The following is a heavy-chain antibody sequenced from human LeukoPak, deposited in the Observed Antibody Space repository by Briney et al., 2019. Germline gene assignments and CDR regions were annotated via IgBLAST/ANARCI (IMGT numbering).Heavy chain of an antibody. CDR2: ISYDGPNK. CDR1: GFTFSSYA. Sequence: PGGSLRLSCAASGFTFSSYAMHWVRRAPGKGLEWVAVISYDGPNKNYADSVKGRFTISRDNSKNTLYLQMNSLRAEDTAVYYCARDRGSGQNYYDSSGYYGIFYWGQGTLVTVSS. J-gene: IGHJ4*02. D-gene: IGHD3-22*01. CDR3: ARDRGSGQNYYDSSGYYGIFY. V-gene: IGHV3-30*04.